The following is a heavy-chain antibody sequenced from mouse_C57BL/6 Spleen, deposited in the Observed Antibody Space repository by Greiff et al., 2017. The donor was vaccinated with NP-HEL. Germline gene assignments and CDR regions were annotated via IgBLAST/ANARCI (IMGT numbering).Heavy chain of an antibody. V-gene: IGHV1-4*01. CDR2: INPSSGYT. J-gene: IGHJ3*01. D-gene: IGHD2-4*01. CDR1: GYTFTSYT. Sequence: VQLQQSGAELARPGASVKMSCKASGYTFTSYTMHWVKQRPGQGLEWIGYINPSSGYTKYNQTFKDKATLTADKSSSTAYMQLSSLTSEDSAVYYCARDRDYEFAYWGQGTLVTVSA. CDR3: ARDRDYEFAY.